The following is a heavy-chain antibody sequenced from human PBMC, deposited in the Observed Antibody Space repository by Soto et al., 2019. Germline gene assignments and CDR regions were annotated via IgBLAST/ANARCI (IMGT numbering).Heavy chain of an antibody. CDR3: ARAVVPRTIWGYNWLDP. CDR1: GGSISSGGYS. J-gene: IGHJ5*02. Sequence: KSSETLSLTCAVSGGSISSGGYSWSWIRQPPGKGLEWIGYIYHSGSTFYNPSLKSRVTISIDKSKNQFSLKLGSVTAADTAVYYCARAVVPRTIWGYNWLDPWGQGTLVTVYS. CDR2: IYHSGST. D-gene: IGHD3-16*01. V-gene: IGHV4-30-2*01.